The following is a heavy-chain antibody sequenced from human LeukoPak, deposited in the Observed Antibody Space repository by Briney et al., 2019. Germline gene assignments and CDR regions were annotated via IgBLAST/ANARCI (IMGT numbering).Heavy chain of an antibody. V-gene: IGHV3-66*01. CDR1: GFTVSSNY. Sequence: GGSLRLSCAASGFTVSSNYMSWVRQAPGKGLEWVSVIYSGGSTYYADSVKGRFTISRDNSKNTLYLQMNSLRAEDTAVYYCARGVMITFGGVNYYYYYMDVWGKGTTVTISS. CDR3: ARGVMITFGGVNYYYYYMDV. D-gene: IGHD3-16*01. CDR2: IYSGGST. J-gene: IGHJ6*03.